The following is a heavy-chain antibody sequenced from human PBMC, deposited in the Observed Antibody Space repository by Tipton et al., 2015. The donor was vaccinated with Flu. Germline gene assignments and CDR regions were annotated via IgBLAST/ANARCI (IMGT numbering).Heavy chain of an antibody. CDR3: AKDGLPDFWSGYYFGY. V-gene: IGHV3-23*01. J-gene: IGHJ4*02. CDR2: ISGSGGST. D-gene: IGHD3-3*01. CDR1: GFTFSSYA. Sequence: TASGFTFSSYAMSWARQAPGKGLEWVSAISGSGGSTYYADSVKGRFTISRDNSKNTLYLQMNSLRAEDTAVYYCAKDGLPDFWSGYYFGYWGQGTLVTVSS.